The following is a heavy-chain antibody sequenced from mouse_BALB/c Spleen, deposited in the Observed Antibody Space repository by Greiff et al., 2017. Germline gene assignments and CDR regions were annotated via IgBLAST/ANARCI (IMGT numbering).Heavy chain of an antibody. Sequence: QVQLQQSGADLAKPGASVKMSCKASGYTFTCYWMHWVKQRPGQGLEWIGYINPSTGYTEYNQKFKDKATLTADKSSSTAYMRLSSLTSEVSEVYYCTIWVRRDYYSMAYWGHGTSVTVSS. V-gene: IGHV1-7*01. CDR2: INPSTGYT. J-gene: IGHJ4*01. D-gene: IGHD2-14*01. CDR1: GYTFTCYW. CDR3: TIWVRRDYYSMAY.